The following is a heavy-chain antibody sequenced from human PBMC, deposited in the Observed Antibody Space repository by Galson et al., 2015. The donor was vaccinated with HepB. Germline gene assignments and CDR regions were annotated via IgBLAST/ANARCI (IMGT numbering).Heavy chain of an antibody. V-gene: IGHV5-51*03. D-gene: IGHD1-14*01. J-gene: IGHJ6*03. CDR3: ARLGSNYYYYMDV. CDR2: IYPGDSDT. CDR1: GYSFTTYW. Sequence: QSGAEVKKPGESLKISCKGSGYSFTTYWIGWVRQMPGKGLEWMGIIYPGDSDTRYSPSFQGQVTISADKSISTAYLQWSTLKASDTAIYYCARLGSNYYYYMDVWGKGTTVTVSS.